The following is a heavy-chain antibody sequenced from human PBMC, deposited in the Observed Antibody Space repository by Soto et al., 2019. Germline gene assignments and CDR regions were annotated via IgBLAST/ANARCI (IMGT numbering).Heavy chain of an antibody. Sequence: KGLEWVSTISGSGGSPYYADSGKGRFTISRDNSKNTLYLQMNSLRAEDTAVFFFQTDHGTPDVRSVPAFLLNRSSDL. J-gene: IGHJ2*01. CDR2: ISGSGGSP. D-gene: IGHD3-10*02. CDR3: QTDHGTPDVRSVPAFLLNRSSDL. V-gene: IGHV3-23*01.